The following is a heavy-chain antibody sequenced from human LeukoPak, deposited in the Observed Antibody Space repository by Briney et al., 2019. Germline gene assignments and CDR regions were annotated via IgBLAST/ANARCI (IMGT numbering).Heavy chain of an antibody. Sequence: ASVKVSCKASGYTFTTNAMNWVRQAPGQGLEWMGWINTNTGNPTYAQGFTGRFVFSLDTSVSTAYLQISSLKAEDTAVYYCARDGSSDWRGNYFDYWGQGTLVTVSS. CDR2: INTNTGNP. J-gene: IGHJ4*02. CDR1: GYTFTTNA. V-gene: IGHV7-4-1*02. D-gene: IGHD6-19*01. CDR3: ARDGSSDWRGNYFDY.